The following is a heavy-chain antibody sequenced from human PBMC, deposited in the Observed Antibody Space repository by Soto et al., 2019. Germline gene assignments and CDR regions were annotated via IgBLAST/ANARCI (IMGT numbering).Heavy chain of an antibody. V-gene: IGHV4-38-2*02. CDR3: ARVHVMVVAGSTFDY. CDR1: VSHISSRSY. CDR2: TYHGGTT. D-gene: IGHD6-19*01. J-gene: IGHJ4*01. Sequence: SVTLSLRLTVSVSHISSRSYWRWIRQPPGKGPEWIASTYHGGTTFYKPSLKSRITISVDPSNNQFSLKLTSVAAADTAVYYCARVHVMVVAGSTFDYSGHGTLVTVSS.